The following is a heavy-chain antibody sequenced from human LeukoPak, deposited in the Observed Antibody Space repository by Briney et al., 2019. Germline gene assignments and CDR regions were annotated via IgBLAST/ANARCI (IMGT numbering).Heavy chain of an antibody. D-gene: IGHD4-11*01. CDR2: IYYSGST. J-gene: IGHJ4*02. V-gene: IGHV4-59*08. Sequence: PSETLSLTCTVSGGSISSYYWSWIRQPPGKGLEWIGYIYYSGSTNYNPSLKSRVTISVDTSKNQFSLKLSSVTAADTAVYYCARFYSNYGDFDYWGQGTLVTVSS. CDR3: ARFYSNYGDFDY. CDR1: GGSISSYY.